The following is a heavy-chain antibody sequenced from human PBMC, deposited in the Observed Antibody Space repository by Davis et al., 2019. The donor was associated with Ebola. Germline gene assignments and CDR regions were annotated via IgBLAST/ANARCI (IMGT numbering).Heavy chain of an antibody. CDR1: GGSFSGYY. J-gene: IGHJ4*02. CDR3: ARGRYYYDSSGYWTY. D-gene: IGHD3-22*01. CDR2: INHSGST. V-gene: IGHV4-34*01. Sequence: SETLSLTCAAYGGSFSGYYWSWIRQPPGKGLEWIGEINHSGSTNYNPSLTSRVTISLDTSNNQLYLKLSPVTAADTAVYYCARGRYYYDSSGYWTYWGQGTLVTVSS.